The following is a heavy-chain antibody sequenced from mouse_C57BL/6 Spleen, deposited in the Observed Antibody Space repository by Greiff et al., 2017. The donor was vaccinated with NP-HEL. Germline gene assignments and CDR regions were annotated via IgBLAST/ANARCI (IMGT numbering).Heavy chain of an antibody. D-gene: IGHD2-3*01. CDR3: ARLRTIYDGFYFDY. V-gene: IGHV5-6*01. Sequence: EVNLVESGGDLVKPGGSPKLSCAASGFTFSSYGMSWVRQTPDKRLEWVATISSGGSYTYYPDSVKGRFTISRDNAKNTLYLQMSSLKSEDTAMYYCARLRTIYDGFYFDYWGQGTTLTVSS. CDR1: GFTFSSYG. J-gene: IGHJ2*01. CDR2: ISSGGSYT.